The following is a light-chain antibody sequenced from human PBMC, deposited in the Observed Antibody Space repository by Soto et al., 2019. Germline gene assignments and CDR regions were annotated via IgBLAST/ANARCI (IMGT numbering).Light chain of an antibody. CDR2: EVT. CDR3: SSYTSRSTLV. V-gene: IGLV2-14*01. CDR1: SSDVGGYNY. J-gene: IGLJ1*01. Sequence: QSALTQPASVSGSPGQSITISCTGTSSDVGGYNYVSWYQQHPGKAPKLMIYEVTNRPSGVSNRFSGSKSGNTASLTISGLQAEDEAHYYCSSYTSRSTLVFGNGTKVTVL.